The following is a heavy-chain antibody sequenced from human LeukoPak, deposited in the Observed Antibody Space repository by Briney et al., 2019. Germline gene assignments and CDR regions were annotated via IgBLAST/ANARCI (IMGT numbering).Heavy chain of an antibody. J-gene: IGHJ3*02. Sequence: ASAKVSCQASVYTFTSYAMNWVRQAPGQGLEWMGWINTNTGNPTYAQGFTGRFVFYLDTSVSTPYLQISSLKAEDTAVYYCARDLSTYYYDSSGYYLQPPRDAFDIWGQGTMVTVSS. CDR3: ARDLSTYYYDSSGYYLQPPRDAFDI. CDR1: VYTFTSYA. D-gene: IGHD3-22*01. V-gene: IGHV7-4-1*02. CDR2: INTNTGNP.